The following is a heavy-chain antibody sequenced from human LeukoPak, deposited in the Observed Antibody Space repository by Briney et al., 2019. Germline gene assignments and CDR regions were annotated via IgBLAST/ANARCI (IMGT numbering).Heavy chain of an antibody. CDR2: MNPNTGQT. CDR1: GYTFTSYD. Sequence: ASVKVSCKASGYTFTSYDLNWVRQATGQGLEWVGWMNPNTGQTGFAQNFQGRVTMTRYTSIGTAYMELSSLRFEDTAVYYCARDRGANSGWFGRWGQGTPVTVSS. D-gene: IGHD4-23*01. J-gene: IGHJ5*02. CDR3: ARDRGANSGWFGR. V-gene: IGHV1-8*01.